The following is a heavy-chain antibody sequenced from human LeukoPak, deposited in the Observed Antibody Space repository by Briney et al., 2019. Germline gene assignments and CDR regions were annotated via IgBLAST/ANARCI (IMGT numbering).Heavy chain of an antibody. CDR1: GGTFSSYA. D-gene: IGHD5-12*01. CDR3: ARDLGGYEFSAGYNWFDP. V-gene: IGHV1-69*05. J-gene: IGHJ5*02. Sequence: SVRDSCVAPGGTFSSYAICWVCPAPGRGLGWRGGIIAICGTANYAQKFQGRVTITTHESTSTDYMELSSQRPEDTAVYYCARDLGGYEFSAGYNWFDPWGQGTLVTVSS. CDR2: IIAICGTA.